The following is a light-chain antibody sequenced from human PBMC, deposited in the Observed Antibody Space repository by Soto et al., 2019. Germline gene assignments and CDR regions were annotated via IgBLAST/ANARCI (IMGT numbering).Light chain of an antibody. CDR1: QSVTTW. CDR3: QQASYFPFT. V-gene: IGKV1-12*01. CDR2: SAS. J-gene: IGKJ3*01. Sequence: DIQMTQSPSFVSASVGDRVTITCRASQSVTTWLAWYQQRPGKAPRLLIHSASSLRSGVPSRFSGSGSGAEFTLTIGSPHPEDEATYFCQQASYFPFTFGPGTTVAI.